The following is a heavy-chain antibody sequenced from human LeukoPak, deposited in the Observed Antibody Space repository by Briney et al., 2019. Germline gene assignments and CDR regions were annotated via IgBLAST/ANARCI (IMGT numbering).Heavy chain of an antibody. CDR2: ISGSGGNT. CDR3: AKGGSAGFYYEA. J-gene: IGHJ5*02. CDR1: GFSFSIYG. D-gene: IGHD3-22*01. Sequence: GGSLRLSCAASGFSFSIYGMSWVRQAPGKGLEWVSAISGSGGNTYYADSVKGRFTISRDNSKDTLYVQMTSLKGDDTAVYYCAKGGSAGFYYEAWGQGALVTVSS. V-gene: IGHV3-23*01.